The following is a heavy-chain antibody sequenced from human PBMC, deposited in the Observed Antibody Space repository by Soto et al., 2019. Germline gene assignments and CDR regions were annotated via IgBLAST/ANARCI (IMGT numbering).Heavy chain of an antibody. Sequence: SVKVSCKASGGTFSSYAISWVRQAPGQGLEWMGGIIPIFGTANYAQKFQGRVTITADESTSTAYMELSSLRSEGTAVYYCARVPYYYDSSGYYFDYWGQGTLVTVSS. CDR3: ARVPYYYDSSGYYFDY. CDR1: GGTFSSYA. CDR2: IIPIFGTA. J-gene: IGHJ4*02. D-gene: IGHD3-22*01. V-gene: IGHV1-69*13.